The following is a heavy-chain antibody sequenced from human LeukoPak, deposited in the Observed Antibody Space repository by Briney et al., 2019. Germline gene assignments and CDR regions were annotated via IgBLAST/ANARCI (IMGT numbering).Heavy chain of an antibody. Sequence: PGGSLRLSCAASGFTFSSYSMNWVRQAPGKGLEWVSSISSSSSYIYYAGSVKGRFAISRDNAKNSLYLQMNSLRAEDTAVYYCASPVAVAGTSFDYWGQGTLVTVSS. CDR1: GFTFSSYS. CDR3: ASPVAVAGTSFDY. V-gene: IGHV3-21*06. J-gene: IGHJ4*02. D-gene: IGHD6-19*01. CDR2: ISSSSSYI.